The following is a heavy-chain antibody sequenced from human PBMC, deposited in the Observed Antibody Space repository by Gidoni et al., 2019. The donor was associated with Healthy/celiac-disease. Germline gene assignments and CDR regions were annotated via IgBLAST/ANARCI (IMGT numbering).Heavy chain of an antibody. Sequence: QVQLVQSGAEVKKPGSSVKVSCKASGGTFSSHTIRWVRQAPAQGLEWMGRINPILGIANYAQKFQGRVTITADKSTSTAYMELSSLRSEDTAVYYCAREKGDGYNYVHEWFDPWGQGTLVTVSS. D-gene: IGHD5-12*01. V-gene: IGHV1-69*08. CDR2: INPILGIA. CDR1: GGTFSSHT. J-gene: IGHJ5*02. CDR3: AREKGDGYNYVHEWFDP.